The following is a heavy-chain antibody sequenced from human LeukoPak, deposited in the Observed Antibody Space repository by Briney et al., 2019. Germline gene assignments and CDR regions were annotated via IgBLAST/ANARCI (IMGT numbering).Heavy chain of an antibody. D-gene: IGHD5-24*01. CDR3: AKDGARRWLQFRSHYYYYMDV. V-gene: IGHV3-53*05. J-gene: IGHJ6*03. CDR1: GFTGTDNY. CDR2: IYSDGGR. Sequence: PGGSLRLSCAASGFTGTDNYISWVRQAPGKGLEWVSVIYSDGGRYYADSVKGRFTISRDNSKNTLYLQMNSLRPEDTAVYYCAKDGARRWLQFRSHYYYYMDVWGKGTTVTVSS.